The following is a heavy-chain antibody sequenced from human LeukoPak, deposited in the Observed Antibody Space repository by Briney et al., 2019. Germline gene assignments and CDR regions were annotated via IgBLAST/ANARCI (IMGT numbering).Heavy chain of an antibody. J-gene: IGHJ3*02. CDR1: GYSISSGYD. V-gene: IGHV4-38-2*02. CDR2: IYYRRTT. D-gene: IGHD6-13*01. Sequence: PSETLSLTCTVSGYSISSGYDWGWIRQPPGKGLEWIGSIYYRRTTYYNPSLKSRVTISIDTSKNHFSLRLSSTTAADTAVYYCARGAPSSSWHYDAFDIWGQGTMVTVSS. CDR3: ARGAPSSSWHYDAFDI.